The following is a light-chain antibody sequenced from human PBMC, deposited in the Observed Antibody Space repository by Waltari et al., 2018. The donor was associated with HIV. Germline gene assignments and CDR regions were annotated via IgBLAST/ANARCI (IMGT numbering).Light chain of an antibody. Sequence: DINVTQSPSSLSASVGDRVTITCRTSQNIINYLNWYHQSPGKAPNLLIFAASTVQDGVSSRFSGSGSGTDFALSIAGLQREDFGTDYCQQTFSPPRTFGPGT. J-gene: IGKJ3*01. CDR2: AAS. CDR1: QNIINY. V-gene: IGKV1-39*01. CDR3: QQTFSPPRT.